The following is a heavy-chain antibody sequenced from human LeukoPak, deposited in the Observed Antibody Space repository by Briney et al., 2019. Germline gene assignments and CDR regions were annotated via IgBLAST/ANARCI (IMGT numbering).Heavy chain of an antibody. V-gene: IGHV3-23*01. Sequence: PGGSLRLSCAASGFTFSSYAMSWVRQAPGKGLEWVSAISGSGGSTYYADSVKGRLTISRDNSKNTLYLQMNSLRAEDTAVYYCAKSYYDFWSGFDYWGQGTLVTVSS. CDR3: AKSYYDFWSGFDY. D-gene: IGHD3-3*01. CDR2: ISGSGGST. CDR1: GFTFSSYA. J-gene: IGHJ4*02.